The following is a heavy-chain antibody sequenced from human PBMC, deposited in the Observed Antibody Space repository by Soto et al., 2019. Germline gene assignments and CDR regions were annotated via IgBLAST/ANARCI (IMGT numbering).Heavy chain of an antibody. D-gene: IGHD3-3*01. CDR2: ISGSGGST. CDR3: AKKEPYDFWSGYQYYFDY. J-gene: IGHJ4*02. CDR1: GFTFSSYA. V-gene: IGHV3-23*01. Sequence: GESLKISCAASGFTFSSYAMSWVRQAPGKGLEWVSAISGSGGSTYYADSVKGRFTISRDNSKNTLYLQMNSLRAEDTAVYYCAKKEPYDFWSGYQYYFDYWGQGTLVTVSS.